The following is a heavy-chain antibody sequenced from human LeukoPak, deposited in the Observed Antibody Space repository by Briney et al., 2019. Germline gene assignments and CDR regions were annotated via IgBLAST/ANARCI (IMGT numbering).Heavy chain of an antibody. CDR1: GGTFSSYA. CDR3: ASSPDYGDYFDY. D-gene: IGHD4-17*01. V-gene: IGHV1-69*05. Sequence: SVKVSCKASGGTFSSYAISWVRQAPGPGLEWMGGIIPIFGTANYAQKFQGRVTITTDESTSTAYMELSSLRSEDTAVYYCASSPDYGDYFDYWGQGTLVTVSS. CDR2: IIPIFGTA. J-gene: IGHJ4*02.